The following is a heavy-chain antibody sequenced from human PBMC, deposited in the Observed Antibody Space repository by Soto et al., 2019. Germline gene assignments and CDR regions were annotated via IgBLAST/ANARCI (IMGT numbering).Heavy chain of an antibody. Sequence: GESLKISCEGSGYSFSNHWIGWVRQMPGKGLEWMGIIYPGDSDARYSPSFEGQVTISADKSISTAYLQWSSLKASDTALYYCATTTGDYYGVDVWGQGTTVTVSS. J-gene: IGHJ6*02. CDR3: ATTTGDYYGVDV. CDR1: GYSFSNHW. D-gene: IGHD2-2*01. V-gene: IGHV5-51*01. CDR2: IYPGDSDA.